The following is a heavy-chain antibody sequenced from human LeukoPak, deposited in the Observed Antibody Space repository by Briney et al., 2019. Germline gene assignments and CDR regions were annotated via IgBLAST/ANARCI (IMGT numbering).Heavy chain of an antibody. CDR2: IYYGGNT. D-gene: IGHD2-2*01. J-gene: IGHJ6*03. Sequence: SETLSLTCSVSGGSISSTSYYWGWVRQPPGKGLEWIGSIYYGGNTYYSASFKSRLTISVDTSKNQFSLKLSSVTAADTAVYYCAGHTIPHYMDVWGKGTTVTVSS. CDR3: AGHTIPHYMDV. CDR1: GGSISSTSYY. V-gene: IGHV4-39*01.